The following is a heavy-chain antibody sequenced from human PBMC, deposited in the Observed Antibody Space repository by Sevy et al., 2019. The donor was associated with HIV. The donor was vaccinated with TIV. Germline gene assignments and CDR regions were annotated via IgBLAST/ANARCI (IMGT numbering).Heavy chain of an antibody. D-gene: IGHD3-22*01. CDR2: INGQNGNT. CDR3: ARDGYDGSGYQRGLFDF. Sequence: ASVKVSCKASGYIFTSYGISWVRQAPRQGLEWMGWINGQNGNTNYVLNLQGRVTMTTDTSTNTAYMELRSLRSDDTAVHYCARDGYDGSGYQRGLFDFWGQGTLVTVSS. CDR1: GYIFTSYG. V-gene: IGHV1-18*01. J-gene: IGHJ4*02.